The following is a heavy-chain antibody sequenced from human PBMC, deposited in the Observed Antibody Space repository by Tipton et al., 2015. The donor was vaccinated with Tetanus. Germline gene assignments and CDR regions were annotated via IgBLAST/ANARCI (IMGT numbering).Heavy chain of an antibody. V-gene: IGHV3-48*02. J-gene: IGHJ4*02. Sequence: GSLRLSCVVSGFRFSDYSMNWVRQAPGRGLEWVSCINARTNTIYYADSVKGRFTISRDNAKNALYLQMNSLRDDDAALYYCARGSGAMDSWGQGILVTVSS. CDR1: GFRFSDYS. D-gene: IGHD7-27*01. CDR2: INARTNTI. CDR3: ARGSGAMDS.